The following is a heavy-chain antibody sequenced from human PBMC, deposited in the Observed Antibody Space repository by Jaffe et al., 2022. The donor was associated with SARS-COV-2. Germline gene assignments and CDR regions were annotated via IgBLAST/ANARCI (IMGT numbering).Heavy chain of an antibody. J-gene: IGHJ4*02. CDR2: ISGAGGNT. Sequence: EVQLLESGGGLVQPGGSLRLSCAASGFAFSSYAMTWVRQAPGKGLEWVSTISGAGGNTNYANSVRGRFTISRDNSKNTVYLQMNDLRAEDTAVYYCTNPNSRPFNYWGQGTLVTVSS. CDR1: GFAFSSYA. V-gene: IGHV3-23*01. D-gene: IGHD4-4*01. CDR3: TNPNSRPFNY.